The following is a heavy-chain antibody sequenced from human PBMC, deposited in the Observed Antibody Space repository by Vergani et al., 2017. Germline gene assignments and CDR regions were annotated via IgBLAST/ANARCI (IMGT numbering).Heavy chain of an antibody. CDR1: GYTFTSYA. CDR3: ARLRPLSSGPLTDYYYGMDV. CDR2: INAGNGNT. J-gene: IGHJ6*02. D-gene: IGHD3-22*01. V-gene: IGHV1-3*01. Sequence: QVQLVQSGAEVKKPGASVKVSCKASGYTFTSYAMHWVRQAPGQRLEWMGWINAGNGNTKYSQKFQGRVTITRDTSASTAYMELSSLRSEDTAVYYCARLRPLSSGPLTDYYYGMDVWGQGTTVTVSS.